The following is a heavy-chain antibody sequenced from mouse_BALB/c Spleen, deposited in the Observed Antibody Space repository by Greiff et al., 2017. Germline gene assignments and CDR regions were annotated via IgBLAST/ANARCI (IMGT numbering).Heavy chain of an antibody. CDR1: GFNIKDTY. Sequence: VQLQQSGAELVKPGASVKLSCTASGFNIKDTYMHWVKQRPEQGLEWIGRIDPANGNTKYDPKFQGKATITADTSSNTAYLQLSSLTSEDTAVYYCASSDYYAMDYWGQGTSVTVSS. J-gene: IGHJ4*01. CDR2: IDPANGNT. V-gene: IGHV14-3*02. CDR3: ASSDYYAMDY.